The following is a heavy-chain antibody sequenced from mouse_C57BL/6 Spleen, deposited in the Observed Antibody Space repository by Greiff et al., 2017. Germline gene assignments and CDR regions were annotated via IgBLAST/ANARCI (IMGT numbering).Heavy chain of an antibody. V-gene: IGHV5-4*01. CDR3: ARDPVDFENYFDY. Sequence: EVKVVESGGGLVKPGGSLKLSCAASGFTFSSYAMSWVRQTPEKRLEWVATISDGGSYTYYPDNVKGRFTISRDNAKNNLYLQMSHLKSEDTAMYYCARDPVDFENYFDYWGQGTTLTVSS. CDR2: ISDGGSYT. CDR1: GFTFSSYA. D-gene: IGHD1-3*01. J-gene: IGHJ2*01.